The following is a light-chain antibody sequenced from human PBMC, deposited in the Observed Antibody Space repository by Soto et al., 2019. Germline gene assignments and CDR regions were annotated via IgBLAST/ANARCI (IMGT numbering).Light chain of an antibody. CDR1: QDITNS. Sequence: DIQLTQSPSFLSASVRDRVTITCRASQDITNSLTWYQQRPGKAPKLLIYAAFTLKSGVPSRFSGSGSGTEFTLTISSLQPEDFATYYCQQLNSYPYTFGQGTKLEIK. J-gene: IGKJ2*01. CDR3: QQLNSYPYT. V-gene: IGKV1-9*01. CDR2: AAF.